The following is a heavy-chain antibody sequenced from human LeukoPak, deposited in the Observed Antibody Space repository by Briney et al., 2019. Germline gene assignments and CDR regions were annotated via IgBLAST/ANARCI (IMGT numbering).Heavy chain of an antibody. V-gene: IGHV3-74*01. J-gene: IGHJ5*02. CDR1: GFPFRTYW. CDR2: INTEGSST. CDR3: AKGVSIAAALWFDP. Sequence: GGSLRLSCAASGFPFRTYWMHWVRHAPGKGLMWVSRINTEGSSTSYADSVKGRFTISRDNSKNTLYLQMNSLRAEDTAVYYCAKGVSIAAALWFDPWGQGTLVTVSS. D-gene: IGHD6-13*01.